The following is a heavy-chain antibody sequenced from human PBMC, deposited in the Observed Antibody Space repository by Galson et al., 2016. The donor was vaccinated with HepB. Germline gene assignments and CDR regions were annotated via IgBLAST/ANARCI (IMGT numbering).Heavy chain of an antibody. CDR3: AKRGAVAAPDY. D-gene: IGHD6-19*01. CDR2: ISHDGSDR. Sequence: SLRLSCAGSGFTFGNYGMHWVRQSPGKGLEWVTVISHDGSDRHYGDSVKGRFTISRDNSKKTVNLQMNSLRTEDTSVYYCAKRGAVAAPDYWGQGTLVTVSS. CDR1: GFTFGNYG. J-gene: IGHJ4*02. V-gene: IGHV3-30*18.